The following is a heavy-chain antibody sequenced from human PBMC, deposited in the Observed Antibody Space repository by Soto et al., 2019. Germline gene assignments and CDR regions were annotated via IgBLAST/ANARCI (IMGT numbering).Heavy chain of an antibody. D-gene: IGHD6-19*01. J-gene: IGHJ4*02. CDR3: AKVVPSSGWYRADYFDY. V-gene: IGHV3-23*01. CDR1: GFTFSSYA. Sequence: EVQLLESGGGLVQPGGSLRLSCAASGFTFSSYAMSWVRQAPGKGLEWVSAISGSGGSTYYADSVKGRFTISRDNSKNTLYLQMNSLRAEDTAVYYCAKVVPSSGWYRADYFDYWGQGTLVTVSS. CDR2: ISGSGGST.